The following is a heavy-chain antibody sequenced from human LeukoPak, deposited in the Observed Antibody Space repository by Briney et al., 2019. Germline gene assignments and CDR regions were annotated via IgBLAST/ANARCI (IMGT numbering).Heavy chain of an antibody. CDR3: ARVAHVTIFGVVTGAFDI. V-gene: IGHV1-18*01. CDR2: ISAYNGNT. Sequence: ASVKVSCKASGYTFTSYGISWVRQAPGQGLEWMGWISAYNGNTNYAQKLQGRVTMTTDTSTSTAYMELRSLRSDDTAVYYCARVAHVTIFGVVTGAFDIWGQGTMVTVSS. J-gene: IGHJ3*02. D-gene: IGHD3-3*01. CDR1: GYTFTSYG.